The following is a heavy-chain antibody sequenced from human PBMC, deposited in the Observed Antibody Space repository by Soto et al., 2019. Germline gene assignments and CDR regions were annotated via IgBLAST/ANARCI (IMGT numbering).Heavy chain of an antibody. J-gene: IGHJ4*02. V-gene: IGHV3-23*01. CDR3: AKSIAAAGY. CDR2: ISGSGGNT. D-gene: IGHD6-13*01. Sequence: GGSLRLSCVGSGFTFSTYAMSWVRQAPGKGLEWVSAISGSGGNTYYADSVKGRFTISSDNSKNTLFLQMNSLRAEDTAVYYCAKSIAAAGYWGQGTLVTVSS. CDR1: GFTFSTYA.